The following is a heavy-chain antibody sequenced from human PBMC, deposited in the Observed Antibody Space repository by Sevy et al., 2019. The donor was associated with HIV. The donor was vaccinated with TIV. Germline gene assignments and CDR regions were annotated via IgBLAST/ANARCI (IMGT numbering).Heavy chain of an antibody. CDR2: IKEDGSEK. CDR1: GFTFSTHW. V-gene: IGHV3-7*03. J-gene: IGHJ4*02. Sequence: GGSLRLSCAASGFTFSTHWMSWVRQAPGKGLEWVANIKEDGSEKYYVDSVKGRFTISRDNAKNSLFLQMNSLRAEDTAVYYCATDVYWGQGTLVTLSS. CDR3: ATDVY.